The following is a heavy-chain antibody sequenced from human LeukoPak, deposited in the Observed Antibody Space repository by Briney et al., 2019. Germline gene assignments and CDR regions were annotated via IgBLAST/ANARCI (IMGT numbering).Heavy chain of an antibody. CDR1: GYTFTSYD. J-gene: IGHJ3*02. V-gene: IGHV1-69*05. Sequence: ASVKVSCKASGYTFTSYDINWVRQAPGQGLEWMGGIIPIFGTANYAQKFQGRVTITTDESTSTAYMELSSLRSEDTAVYYCASSRLGAFDIWGQGTMVTVSS. CDR3: ASSRLGAFDI. CDR2: IIPIFGTA. D-gene: IGHD4-11*01.